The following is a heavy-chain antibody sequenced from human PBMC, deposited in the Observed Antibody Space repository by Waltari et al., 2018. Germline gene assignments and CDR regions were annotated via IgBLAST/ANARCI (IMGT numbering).Heavy chain of an antibody. CDR1: GFSFSGSW. Sequence: EVQLLESGGGLVQPGGSLRLSCAASGFSFSGSWMTWVRQAPGKGLEWVDEINPDGSGEYYVDSVNGRFTISRDNTKNSLYLQMNSLRPDDTAVYFCARDPAFGAFDFWGQGTVVTVSS. V-gene: IGHV3-7*01. J-gene: IGHJ3*01. CDR2: INPDGSGE. CDR3: ARDPAFGAFDF. D-gene: IGHD3-10*01.